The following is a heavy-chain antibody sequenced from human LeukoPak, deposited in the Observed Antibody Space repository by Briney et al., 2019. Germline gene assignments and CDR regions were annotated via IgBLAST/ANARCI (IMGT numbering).Heavy chain of an antibody. CDR3: RGTYYYSSGIDGDYFDY. Sequence: GGSLRLSCEASGFNFGTFAMHWVRQAPGEGLEWLAVIWYDGSNKHYSDSVKGRFTISRDNSKSSLYLQMNSLRAEDTAVYYCRGTYYYSSGIDGDYFDYWGQGTLVTVSS. CDR2: IWYDGSNK. J-gene: IGHJ4*02. V-gene: IGHV3-33*01. D-gene: IGHD3-10*01. CDR1: GFNFGTFA.